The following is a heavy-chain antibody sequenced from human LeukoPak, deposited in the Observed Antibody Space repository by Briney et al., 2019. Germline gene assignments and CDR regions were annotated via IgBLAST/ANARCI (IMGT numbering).Heavy chain of an antibody. CDR3: ARVDWMIGAFDI. D-gene: IGHD3-22*01. CDR1: GGSISSSTYF. CDR2: ITSSSSTI. V-gene: IGHV3-48*02. J-gene: IGHJ3*02. Sequence: ETLSLTCTVSGGSISSSTYFWGWIRQPPGKGLEWVSYITSSSSTIYYADSVRGRFTISRDNAKNSLYLQMNSLRDEDTAVYYCARVDWMIGAFDIWGQGTMVTVSS.